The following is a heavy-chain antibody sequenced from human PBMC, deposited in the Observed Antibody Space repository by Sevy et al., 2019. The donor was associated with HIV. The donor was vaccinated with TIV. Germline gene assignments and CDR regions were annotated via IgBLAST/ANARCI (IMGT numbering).Heavy chain of an antibody. V-gene: IGHV1-69*13. CDR2: VIPVYGST. CDR3: VRGVTGIMGGGYYFDS. CDR1: GDTFRSYA. Sequence: ASVKVSCKASGDTFRSYAISWVRQAPGQGLEWMGGVIPVYGSTGYAQKFQDRITITADASTNTIYMELTWLTSEDTAVYYCVRGVTGIMGGGYYFDSWGQGTRVTVSS. D-gene: IGHD1-26*01. J-gene: IGHJ4*02.